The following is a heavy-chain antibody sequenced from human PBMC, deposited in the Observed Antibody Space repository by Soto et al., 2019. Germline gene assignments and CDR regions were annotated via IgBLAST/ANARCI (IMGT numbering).Heavy chain of an antibody. V-gene: IGHV5-10-1*01. CDR1: GYSFTSYW. J-gene: IGHJ6*02. CDR2: IDPSDSYT. Sequence: PGESLKISCKGSGYSFTSYWISWVRQMPGKGLEWMGRIDPSDSYTNYSPSFQGHVTISADKSISTAYLQWSSLKASDTAMYYCARHYSGYPSMDVWGQGTTVTVSS. CDR3: ARHYSGYPSMDV. D-gene: IGHD2-21*01.